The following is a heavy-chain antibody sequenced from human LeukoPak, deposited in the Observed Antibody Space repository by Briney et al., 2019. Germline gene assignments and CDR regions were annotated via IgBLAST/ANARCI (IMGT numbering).Heavy chain of an antibody. V-gene: IGHV3-66*02. J-gene: IGHJ4*02. CDR1: GFTVSSNY. D-gene: IGHD2-15*01. Sequence: PGGSLRLSCAASGFTVSSNYMSWVRPAPGKGLEWVSVIDSGGSTYYADSVKGRFTISRNNSKNTLYLQMNSLRAEYTAVYYCARDTRDYLDYWGQGTLVTVSS. CDR2: IDSGGST. CDR3: ARDTRDYLDY.